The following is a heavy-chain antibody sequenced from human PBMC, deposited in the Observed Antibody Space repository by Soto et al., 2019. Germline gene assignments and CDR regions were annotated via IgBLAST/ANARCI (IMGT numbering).Heavy chain of an antibody. CDR3: ANAAQTYRCPDY. Sequence: QVQLMESGGGVVQPGRSLRLSCAASGFTFSSYGMHWVRQAPGKGLEWVAVISYDGSNKYYADSVKGRFTISRDNSKNTLYLQMNSLRAEDTAVYYCANAAQTYRCPDYWGQGTLVTVSS. V-gene: IGHV3-30*18. CDR1: GFTFSSYG. CDR2: ISYDGSNK. D-gene: IGHD4-17*01. J-gene: IGHJ4*02.